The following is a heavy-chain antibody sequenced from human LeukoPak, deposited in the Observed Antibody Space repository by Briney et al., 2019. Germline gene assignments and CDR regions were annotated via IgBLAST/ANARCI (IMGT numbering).Heavy chain of an antibody. J-gene: IGHJ4*02. V-gene: IGHV3-48*03. CDR3: ARVSGSGWHFDY. CDR2: ISSSGVLI. CDR1: GSTFSNYE. D-gene: IGHD6-19*01. Sequence: GGSLRLPCAPSGSTFSNYEMNWVRQAPGKGLEWVSFISSSGVLIYYADSVKGRFNISRDNAKTSLYLKMNSLRVEDTAVYYCARVSGSGWHFDYWGQGSLVTVSS.